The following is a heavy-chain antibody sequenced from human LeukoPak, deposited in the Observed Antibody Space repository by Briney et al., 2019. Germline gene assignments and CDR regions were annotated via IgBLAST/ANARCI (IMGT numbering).Heavy chain of an antibody. D-gene: IGHD3-10*01. Sequence: GGSLRLSCTVSGFTFSSYSMTWVRQAPGKGLEWVSSISSTSNYTYYADSVKGRFSISRDNAKNSLFLQMNSLRAEDTAVYYCATDTFRALWGQGTLVTVPS. J-gene: IGHJ4*02. CDR1: GFTFSSYS. CDR2: ISSTSNYT. V-gene: IGHV3-21*01. CDR3: ATDTFRAL.